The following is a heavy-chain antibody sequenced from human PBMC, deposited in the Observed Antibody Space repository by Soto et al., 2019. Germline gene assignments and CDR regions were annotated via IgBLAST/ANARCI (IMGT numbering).Heavy chain of an antibody. CDR1: GGSISSYY. Sequence: PSETLSLTCTVSGGSISSYYWSWIRQPAGKGLEWIGRIYTSGSTNYNPSLKSRVTMSVDTSKNQFSLKLSSVTAEETAVYYCARVPAIAAAGDYNWFDPWGQGTLVTVS. V-gene: IGHV4-4*07. CDR2: IYTSGST. D-gene: IGHD6-13*01. J-gene: IGHJ5*02. CDR3: ARVPAIAAAGDYNWFDP.